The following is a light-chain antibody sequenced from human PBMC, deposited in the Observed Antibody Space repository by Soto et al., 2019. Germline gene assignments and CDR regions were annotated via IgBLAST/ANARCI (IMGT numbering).Light chain of an antibody. CDR1: QSVLDRSNNKNF. Sequence: DIVMTQSPDSLAVSLGERATINCKSSQSVLDRSNNKNFLTWYQQKPGQAPKVLIYWASTRQSGVPDRFSGSGSGTDFTLTISSLQAEDVAVYYCQQYYSTPYTFGQGTKLEIK. J-gene: IGKJ2*01. CDR2: WAS. V-gene: IGKV4-1*01. CDR3: QQYYSTPYT.